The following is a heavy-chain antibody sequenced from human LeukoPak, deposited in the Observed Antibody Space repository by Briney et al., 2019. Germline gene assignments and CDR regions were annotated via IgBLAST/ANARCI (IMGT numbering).Heavy chain of an antibody. Sequence: GGSLRLSCAASGFTFSTYNMNWVRQAPGKGLEWVSSITSSSSYIYYADSVKGRFTISRDNAKNSLYLQMNSLRAEDTAVYYCARIKARGVQDYWGQGTLVTVSS. V-gene: IGHV3-21*01. CDR1: GFTFSTYN. CDR3: ARIKARGVQDY. J-gene: IGHJ4*02. D-gene: IGHD3-10*01. CDR2: ITSSSSYI.